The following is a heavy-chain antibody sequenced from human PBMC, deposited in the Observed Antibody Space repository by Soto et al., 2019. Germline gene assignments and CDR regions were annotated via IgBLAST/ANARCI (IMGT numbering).Heavy chain of an antibody. Sequence: ASVKVSCKASGYTFTNYDINWVRQATGQGLEWMGWMNPNSGNTGYAQKFQGRVTMTRNTSITTAYMELSSLRSEDTAVYYCAKVVTRVKADQYRLGAWYAFDMWGQGTMVTVSS. CDR2: MNPNSGNT. J-gene: IGHJ3*02. V-gene: IGHV1-8*01. CDR1: GYTFTNYD. CDR3: AKVVTRVKADQYRLGAWYAFDM. D-gene: IGHD2-2*01.